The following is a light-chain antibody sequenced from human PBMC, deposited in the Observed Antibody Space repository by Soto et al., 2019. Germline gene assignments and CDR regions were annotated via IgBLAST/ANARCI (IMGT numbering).Light chain of an antibody. CDR1: QSVSSSY. CDR3: QQYNSYSRT. CDR2: GAS. V-gene: IGKV3-20*01. J-gene: IGKJ1*01. Sequence: EIVLTQSPGTLSLSPVERATLSCMASQSVSSSYLAWYQQKPGQAPRLLIYGASSRATGIPDRFSGSGSGTEFTLTISSLQPDDFATYYCQQYNSYSRTFGQGTKVDIK.